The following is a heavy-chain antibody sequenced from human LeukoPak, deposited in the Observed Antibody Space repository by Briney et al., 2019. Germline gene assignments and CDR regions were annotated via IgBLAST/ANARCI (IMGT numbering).Heavy chain of an antibody. CDR2: IIPIFGIA. CDR1: GCTFSSYA. V-gene: IGHV1-69*04. Sequence: SVKVSCKASGCTFSSYAISWVRQAPGQGLEWMGRIIPIFGIANYAQKFQGRVTITADKSPSTAYMELSSLRSEDTAVYYCVRDWYYDSSGYYHGPDYWGQGTLVTVSS. CDR3: VRDWYYDSSGYYHGPDY. J-gene: IGHJ4*02. D-gene: IGHD3-22*01.